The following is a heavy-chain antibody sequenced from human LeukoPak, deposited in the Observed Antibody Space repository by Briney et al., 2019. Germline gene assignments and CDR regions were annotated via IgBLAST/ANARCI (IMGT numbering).Heavy chain of an antibody. J-gene: IGHJ6*03. V-gene: IGHV3-64*01. CDR1: GFSLSSYG. CDR2: LSSDGGST. Sequence: GGSLRLSCAASGFSLSSYGMHWVRQAPGKGLEYVSGLSSDGGSTYYATSAKGRFIISRDNSKNMLYLQVGSLRAEDMAVYYCAREQNYYYYMDVWGKGTTDTVSS. CDR3: AREQNYYYYMDV.